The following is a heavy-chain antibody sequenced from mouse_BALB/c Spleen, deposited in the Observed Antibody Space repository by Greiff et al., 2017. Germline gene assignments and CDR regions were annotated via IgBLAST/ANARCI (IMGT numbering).Heavy chain of an antibody. CDR2: ISTYYGDA. J-gene: IGHJ4*01. Sequence: VQLQQSGAELVRPGVSVKISCKGSGYTFTDYAMHWVKQSHAKSLEWIGVISTYYGDASYNQKFKGKATMTVDKSSSTAYMELARLTSEDSAIYYCARSGDGYYRYAMDYWGQGTSVTVSS. CDR1: GYTFTDYA. V-gene: IGHV1S137*01. CDR3: ARSGDGYYRYAMDY. D-gene: IGHD2-3*01.